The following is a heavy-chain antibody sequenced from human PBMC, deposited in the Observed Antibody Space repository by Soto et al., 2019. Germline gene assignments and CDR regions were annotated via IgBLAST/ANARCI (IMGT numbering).Heavy chain of an antibody. CDR2: ISYDGTNT. V-gene: IGHV3-30*03. D-gene: IGHD7-27*01. Sequence: PXGSLILSFVAAGLTLSNYGMHLVRQAPGKGLEWVAVISYDGTNTYYADSVKGRFTISRDKSRNTLYLQMNSLRAEDTAVYYCARQLGMGAFDIWGQGTMVTVSS. CDR3: ARQLGMGAFDI. CDR1: GLTLSNYG. J-gene: IGHJ3*02.